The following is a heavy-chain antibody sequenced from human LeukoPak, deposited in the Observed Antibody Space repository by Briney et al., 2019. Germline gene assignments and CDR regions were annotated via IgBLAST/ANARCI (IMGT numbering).Heavy chain of an antibody. V-gene: IGHV1-46*01. Sequence: GASVKVSCKASGYTFTSYYMHWVRQAPGQGLEWMGIINPSGGSTSYAQKFQGRVTMTRDMSTSTVYMELSSLRSEDTAVYYCARTLFRAARPPSYFDYWGQGTLVTVSS. J-gene: IGHJ4*02. CDR1: GYTFTSYY. CDR3: ARTLFRAARPPSYFDY. CDR2: INPSGGST. D-gene: IGHD6-6*01.